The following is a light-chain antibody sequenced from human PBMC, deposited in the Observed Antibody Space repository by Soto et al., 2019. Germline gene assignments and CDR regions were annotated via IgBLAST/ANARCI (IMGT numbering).Light chain of an antibody. CDR2: GAS. CDR3: PQTYNLPRT. CDR1: LNIGDS. Sequence: DIQMTQSPSSLAASVGARVSITCRASLNIGDSLSWFQQKAGKPPTQLIYGASALQSGVPVRFSGSASGTDFTLTIRNMQREDFATYYCPQTYNLPRTFGQGTKVDIK. V-gene: IGKV1-39*01. J-gene: IGKJ1*01.